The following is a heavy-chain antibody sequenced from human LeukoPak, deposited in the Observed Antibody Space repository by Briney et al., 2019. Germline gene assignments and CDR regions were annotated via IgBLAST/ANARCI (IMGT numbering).Heavy chain of an antibody. J-gene: IGHJ4*02. CDR3: ARERRDGYSDF. D-gene: IGHD5-24*01. CDR2: IYPSGCS. Sequence: SETLSLTCTVSGGSMSSYQWTWIRQPAGKGLEWIGRIYPSGCSNYNPSLKSRVALSVDTSKNQFSLKLSSVTAADTAVYYCARERRDGYSDFWGQGMLVTVSS. V-gene: IGHV4-4*07. CDR1: GGSMSSYQ.